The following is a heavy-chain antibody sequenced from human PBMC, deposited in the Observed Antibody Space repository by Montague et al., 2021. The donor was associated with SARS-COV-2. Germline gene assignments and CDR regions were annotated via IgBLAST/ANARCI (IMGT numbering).Heavy chain of an antibody. D-gene: IGHD3-9*01. J-gene: IGHJ6*02. CDR2: IYYSGST. CDR1: GGSINNYY. CDR3: ARTTYFDVGSVYYYVMDV. Sequence: SETLSLTCTVSGGSINNYYWSWIRQPPGRGLEWIGYIYYSGSTEYSPSLKSRVTMSIDTSKNQFSLRLNSVTAADTAVYFCARTTYFDVGSVYYYVMDVWGQGTTVTVSS. V-gene: IGHV4-59*08.